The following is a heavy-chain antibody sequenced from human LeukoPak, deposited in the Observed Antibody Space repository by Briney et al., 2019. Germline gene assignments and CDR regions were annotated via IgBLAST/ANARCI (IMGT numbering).Heavy chain of an antibody. V-gene: IGHV1-18*01. D-gene: IGHD2/OR15-2a*01. J-gene: IGHJ6*03. CDR3: ARDLWPYYYYMDV. Sequence: ASVKVSCKASGYTFTSYGISWVRQAPGQGLEWMGWISAYNGNTNYALKLQGRVTMTTDTSTSTAYMELRSLRSDDTAVSYCARDLWPYYYYMDVWGKGTTVTVSS. CDR1: GYTFTSYG. CDR2: ISAYNGNT.